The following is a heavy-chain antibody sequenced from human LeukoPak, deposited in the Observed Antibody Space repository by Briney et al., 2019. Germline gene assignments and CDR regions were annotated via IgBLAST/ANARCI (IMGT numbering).Heavy chain of an antibody. J-gene: IGHJ4*02. CDR1: GFTFDDYA. CDR2: ISWNSGSI. CDR3: ARAKVGAHFGEDY. Sequence: PGGSLRLSCAASGFTFDDYAMHWVRQAPGKGLEWVSGISWNSGSIGYADSVKGRFTISRDNAKNSLYLQMNSLRAEDTAVYYCARAKVGAHFGEDYWGQGTLVTVSS. D-gene: IGHD1-26*01. V-gene: IGHV3-9*01.